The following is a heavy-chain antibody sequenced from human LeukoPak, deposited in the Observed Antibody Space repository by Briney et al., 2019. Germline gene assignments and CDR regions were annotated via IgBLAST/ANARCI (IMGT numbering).Heavy chain of an antibody. CDR3: ARARYGDSIDY. V-gene: IGHV1-2*02. CDR2: INPNSGGT. J-gene: IGHJ4*02. D-gene: IGHD4-17*01. Sequence: ASVKVSCKASGYTFTGYYMHLVRQAPGQGLEWMGWINPNSGGTNYAQKFQGRATMTRDTSISTAYMELSRLRSDDTAVYYCARARYGDSIDYWGQGTLVTVSS. CDR1: GYTFTGYY.